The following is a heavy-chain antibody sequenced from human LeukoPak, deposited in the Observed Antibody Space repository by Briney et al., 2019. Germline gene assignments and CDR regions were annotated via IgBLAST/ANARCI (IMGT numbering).Heavy chain of an antibody. J-gene: IGHJ4*02. CDR2: INPNSGGT. Sequence: GASVTVSFKASVYTFTCYYMHWVRQAPGQGLEWMGWINPNSGGTNYAQKFQGRVTMTRDTSISTAYMELSRLRSDDTAVYYCARDVPAVAGFDYWGQGTLVTVSS. D-gene: IGHD6-19*01. V-gene: IGHV1-2*02. CDR1: VYTFTCYY. CDR3: ARDVPAVAGFDY.